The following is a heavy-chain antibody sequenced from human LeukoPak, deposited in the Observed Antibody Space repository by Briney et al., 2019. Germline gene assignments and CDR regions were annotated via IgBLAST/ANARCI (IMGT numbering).Heavy chain of an antibody. CDR3: ARATPVGGVRFDY. CDR2: IYTTGDT. Sequence: PSGTLSLTCTVSGVSISSYYWSWIRQPPGKGLEWIGSIYTTGDTRYNPSLKSRVTISVDTSKNQFSLKLSSVTAADTAVYYCARATPVGGVRFDYWGQGTLVTVSS. V-gene: IGHV4-4*09. D-gene: IGHD3-16*01. J-gene: IGHJ4*02. CDR1: GVSISSYY.